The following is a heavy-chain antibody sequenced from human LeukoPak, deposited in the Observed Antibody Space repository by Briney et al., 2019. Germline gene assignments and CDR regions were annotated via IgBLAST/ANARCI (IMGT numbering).Heavy chain of an antibody. CDR2: INHSGST. CDR3: ARMLGIGWSDP. Sequence: PSETLSLTCAVYGGSFSGYYWSWIRQPPGKGLEWIGEINHSGSTNYNPSLKSRVTISVDTSKNQFSLKLSSVTAADTAVYYCARMLGIGWSDPWGQGTLVTVSS. D-gene: IGHD7-27*01. V-gene: IGHV4-34*01. CDR1: GGSFSGYY. J-gene: IGHJ5*02.